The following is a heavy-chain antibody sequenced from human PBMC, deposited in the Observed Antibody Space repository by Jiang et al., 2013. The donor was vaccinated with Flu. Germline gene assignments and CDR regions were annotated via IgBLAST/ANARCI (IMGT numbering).Heavy chain of an antibody. CDR2: ISAYNGNT. V-gene: IGHV1-18*01. Sequence: GAEVKKPGASVKVSCKASGYTFTSYGISWVRQAPGQGLEWMGWISAYNGNTNYAQKLQGRVTMTTDTSTSTAYMELRSLRSDDTAVYYCARDRVLLIVGGDSDYYYYGMDVWGQGTTGHRLL. CDR1: GYTFTSYG. CDR3: ARDRVLLIVGGDSDYYYYGMDV. J-gene: IGHJ6*02. D-gene: IGHD3-16*01.